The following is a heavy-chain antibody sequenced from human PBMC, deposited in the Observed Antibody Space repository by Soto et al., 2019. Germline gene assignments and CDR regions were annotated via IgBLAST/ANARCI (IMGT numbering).Heavy chain of an antibody. CDR1: GGSISSYY. J-gene: IGHJ6*02. CDR3: ARDLQYSSGWSKTPGGMGV. V-gene: IGHV4-59*01. CDR2: IYYSGST. Sequence: QVQLPESGPGLVKPSETLSLTCTVSGGSISSYYWSWIRQPPGKGLEWIGYIYYSGSTNYNPSLKSRVTISVDTSKNQFSLKLSSVTAADTAVYYCARDLQYSSGWSKTPGGMGVWGQGTTVTVSS. D-gene: IGHD6-19*01.